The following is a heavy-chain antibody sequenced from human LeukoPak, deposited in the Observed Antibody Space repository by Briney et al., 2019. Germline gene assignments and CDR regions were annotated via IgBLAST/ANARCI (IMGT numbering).Heavy chain of an antibody. J-gene: IGHJ4*02. CDR2: ISGSGGST. D-gene: IGHD3-22*01. Sequence: PGGSLRLSCAASGFTFSSYAMSWVRQAPGKGLEWVSAISGSGGSTYYADSVKGRFTISRDNSKNTLYLQMNSLRAEDTAVYYCAKEFPYYYGSSGYPGYWGQGTLVTVSS. CDR3: AKEFPYYYGSSGYPGY. CDR1: GFTFSSYA. V-gene: IGHV3-23*01.